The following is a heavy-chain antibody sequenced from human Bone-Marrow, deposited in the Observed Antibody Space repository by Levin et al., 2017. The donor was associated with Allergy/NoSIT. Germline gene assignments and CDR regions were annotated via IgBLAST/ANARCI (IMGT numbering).Heavy chain of an antibody. D-gene: IGHD3-10*01. J-gene: IGHJ6*03. V-gene: IGHV3-21*01. CDR1: GFTFSSYS. Sequence: GESLKISCAASGFTFSSYSMNWVRQAPGKGLEWVSSISSSSSYIYYADSVKGRFTISRDNAKNSLYLQMNSLRAEDTAVYYCASPPFMVRGVPGNYYYYYMDGWGKGTTVTVSS. CDR3: ASPPFMVRGVPGNYYYYYMDG. CDR2: ISSSSSYI.